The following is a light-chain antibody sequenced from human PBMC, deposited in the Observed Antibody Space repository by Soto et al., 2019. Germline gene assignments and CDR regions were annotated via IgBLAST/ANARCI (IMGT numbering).Light chain of an antibody. CDR2: GAS. Sequence: EIVMTQSPATLSVSPGERVTLSCRASQSVNNKVAWYQQKPGQAPRLLIFGASTRATGIPARFGGSGSVTEFTLTISSLQSEDFAVYYCQQYNNWPPITFGQGTRLEIK. CDR3: QQYNNWPPIT. CDR1: QSVNNK. V-gene: IGKV3-15*01. J-gene: IGKJ5*01.